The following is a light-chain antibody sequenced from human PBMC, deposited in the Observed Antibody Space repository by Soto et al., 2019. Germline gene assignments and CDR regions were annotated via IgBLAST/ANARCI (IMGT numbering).Light chain of an antibody. Sequence: DIQLTQSPSFLSASVGDRVTITCRASQDITNSLAWYHQKPGKTPKFLISTASTLQSGVPSRFSGTGSGTEFTLTISGLQPEDFATYYCQQFNSYPFPFGQGTRLEI. CDR3: QQFNSYPFP. CDR1: QDITNS. CDR2: TAS. V-gene: IGKV1-9*01. J-gene: IGKJ5*01.